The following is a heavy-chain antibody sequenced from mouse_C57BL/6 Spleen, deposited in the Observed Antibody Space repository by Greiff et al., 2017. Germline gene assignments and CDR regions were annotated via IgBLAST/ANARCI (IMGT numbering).Heavy chain of an antibody. V-gene: IGHV1-18*01. J-gene: IGHJ2*01. Sequence: VHVKQSGPELVKPGASVKIPCKASGYTFTDYNMDWVKQSHGKSLGWIGDINPNNGGTIYNQKFKGKATFTVDKSSSTAYMALRSLTSEDTAVYYCASSSSPLDYGSTPFDYWGQGTTLTVSS. D-gene: IGHD1-1*01. CDR2: INPNNGGT. CDR3: ASSSSPLDYGSTPFDY. CDR1: GYTFTDYN.